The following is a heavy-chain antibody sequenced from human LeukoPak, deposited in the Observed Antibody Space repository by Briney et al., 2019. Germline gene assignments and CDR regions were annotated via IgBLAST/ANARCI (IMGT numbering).Heavy chain of an antibody. CDR1: GYTFTGYY. V-gene: IGHV1-2*02. J-gene: IGHJ6*03. Sequence: ASVKVSCKASGYTFTGYYMHWVRQAPGQGLEWMGWINPNSGGTNYAQKLQGRVTMTTDTSTSTAYMELRSLTSDDTAVYYCARAEREWYEILTGYLIPEHSYYYYMDVWGKGTTVTVSS. D-gene: IGHD3-9*01. CDR2: INPNSGGT. CDR3: ARAEREWYEILTGYLIPEHSYYYYMDV.